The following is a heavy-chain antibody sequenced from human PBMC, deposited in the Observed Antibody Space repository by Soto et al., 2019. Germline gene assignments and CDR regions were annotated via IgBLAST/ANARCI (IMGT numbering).Heavy chain of an antibody. V-gene: IGHV1-69*12. CDR2: IIPIFGTA. CDR1: GGTFSSYD. J-gene: IGHJ6*02. Sequence: QVQLVQSGAEVKKPGSSVKVSCKASGGTFSSYDISWVRQAPGQGLEWMGGIIPIFGTANYAQKFQGRFTITADEATSTGYMELSSLRSEDTAVYYCATMKCVYLYYYYGMDVWGQGSTVTFSS. D-gene: IGHD3-16*02. CDR3: ATMKCVYLYYYYGMDV.